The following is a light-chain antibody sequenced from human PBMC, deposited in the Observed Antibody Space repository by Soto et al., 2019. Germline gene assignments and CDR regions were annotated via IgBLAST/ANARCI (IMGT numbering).Light chain of an antibody. CDR2: EVT. CDR3: GSYTTSSNYV. J-gene: IGLJ1*01. Sequence: QSVLTQPASVSGSPGQSITISCTGTSSDVATYNYVSWYQQHPGKGPKLLIYEVTNRPSGVSNRFSGSKSGNTASLTISGLRAEDEADYYCGSYTTSSNYVFGTGTKLTVL. V-gene: IGLV2-14*01. CDR1: SSDVATYNY.